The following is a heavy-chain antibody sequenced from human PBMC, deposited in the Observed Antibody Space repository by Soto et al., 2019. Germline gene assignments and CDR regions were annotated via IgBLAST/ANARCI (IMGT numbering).Heavy chain of an antibody. CDR1: GFTFTSFA. J-gene: IGHJ4*02. Sequence: PGGSLRLSCAASGFTFTSFAMNWVRQAPGRGLEWVSAISGSGSSTHYADSVKGRFTISRDNSKNTLYLQMNSLRAEDTAVYYCAKTSFFYDCSSTSCSGYWGQGTLVTVSS. CDR3: AKTSFFYDCSSTSCSGY. CDR2: ISGSGSST. D-gene: IGHD2-2*01. V-gene: IGHV3-23*01.